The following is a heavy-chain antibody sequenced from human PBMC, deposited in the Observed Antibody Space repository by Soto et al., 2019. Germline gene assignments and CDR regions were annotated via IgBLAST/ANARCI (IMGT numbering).Heavy chain of an antibody. CDR2: ISGSGGST. J-gene: IGHJ4*02. V-gene: IGHV3-23*01. CDR3: AKDRGWGKLLAPGY. D-gene: IGHD2-8*02. CDR1: GFTFSSYA. Sequence: GGSLRLSCAASGFTFSSYAMSWVRQAPGKGPEWVSAISGSGGSTYYADSVKGRFTISRDNSKNTLYLQMNSLRAEDTAVYYCAKDRGWGKLLAPGYWGQGTLVTVSS.